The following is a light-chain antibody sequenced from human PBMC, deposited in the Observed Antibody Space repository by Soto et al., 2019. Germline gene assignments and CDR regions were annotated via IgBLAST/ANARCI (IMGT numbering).Light chain of an antibody. J-gene: IGLJ1*01. V-gene: IGLV2-14*01. CDR2: EVS. Sequence: QSALTQPASVSGSPGQSVTISCTGTSSDVGAYKYVSWYQQHPGKAPKLMIYEVSNRPSGVSNRFSGSKSGNTASLTISGLQADDEADYYCNSYAGDIISFVFGKGTKVTVL. CDR1: SSDVGAYKY. CDR3: NSYAGDIISFV.